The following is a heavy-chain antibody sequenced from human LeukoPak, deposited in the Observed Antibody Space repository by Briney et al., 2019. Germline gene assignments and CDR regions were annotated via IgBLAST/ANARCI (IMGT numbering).Heavy chain of an antibody. CDR2: ISGSGGST. CDR1: GFTFSDYY. Sequence: GGSLRLSCAASGFTFSDYYMSWIRQAPGKGLEWVSAISGSGGSTYYADSVKGRFTISRDNSKNTLYLQMNSLRAEDTAVYYCAKDRSPYSSSCPFDYWGQGTLVTVSS. J-gene: IGHJ4*02. D-gene: IGHD6-13*01. CDR3: AKDRSPYSSSCPFDY. V-gene: IGHV3-23*01.